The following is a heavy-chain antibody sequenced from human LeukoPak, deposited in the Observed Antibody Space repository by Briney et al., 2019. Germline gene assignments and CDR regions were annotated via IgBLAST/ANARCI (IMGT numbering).Heavy chain of an antibody. CDR3: AREQMAIYAFDI. CDR2: INSDGSST. D-gene: IGHD5-24*01. Sequence: GGSLRLSCAASGFTFSSYWMHWVRQAPGKGLVWVSCINSDGSSTSYADSVKGRFTISRDNAKNTLYLQMNSLRAEDTAVYYCAREQMAIYAFDIWGQGTMVTVSS. CDR1: GFTFSSYW. V-gene: IGHV3-74*01. J-gene: IGHJ3*02.